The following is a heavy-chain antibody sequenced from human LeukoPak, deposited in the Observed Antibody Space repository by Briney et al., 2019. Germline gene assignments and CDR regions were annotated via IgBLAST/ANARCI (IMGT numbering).Heavy chain of an antibody. CDR2: INHSGST. J-gene: IGHJ4*02. CDR3: ARHLYSHDYDY. CDR1: GVSFSGYY. D-gene: IGHD5-18*01. V-gene: IGHV4-34*01. Sequence: DPSETLSLTCAVYGVSFSGYYWSWIRQPPGKGLEWIGEINHSGSTNYNPSLKSRVTISVDTSKNQFSLKLSSVTAADTAVYYCARHLYSHDYDYWGQGTLVTVSS.